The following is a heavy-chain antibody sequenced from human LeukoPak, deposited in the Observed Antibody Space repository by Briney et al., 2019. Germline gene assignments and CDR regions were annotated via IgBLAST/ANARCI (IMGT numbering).Heavy chain of an antibody. J-gene: IGHJ4*02. V-gene: IGHV3-66*01. CDR2: IYSGGST. CDR1: GFTVSSYY. Sequence: PGGSLRLSCAASGFTVSSYYMTWVRQAPGKGLEWVSLIYSGGSTYYADSVKGRFTISRDNSKNTLYLQMNSLRAEDTAVYYCARARGGLVLFFDYWGQGTLVTVSS. D-gene: IGHD6-19*01. CDR3: ARARGGLVLFFDY.